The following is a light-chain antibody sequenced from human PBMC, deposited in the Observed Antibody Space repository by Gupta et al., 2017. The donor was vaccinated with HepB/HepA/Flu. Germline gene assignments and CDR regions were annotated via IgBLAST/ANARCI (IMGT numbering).Light chain of an antibody. CDR2: DIS. CDR3: QQRSNWPLT. J-gene: IGKJ4*01. V-gene: IGKV3-11*01. CDR1: QTVSTY. Sequence: EIVLTQSPATLSLSPGDGATLSCRASQTVSTYLAWYQQKPGQSPRLLIYDISNRATGIPARFSGSGSGTDFTLTISSLEPEDFAVYFCQQRSNWPLTFGGGTKVEIK.